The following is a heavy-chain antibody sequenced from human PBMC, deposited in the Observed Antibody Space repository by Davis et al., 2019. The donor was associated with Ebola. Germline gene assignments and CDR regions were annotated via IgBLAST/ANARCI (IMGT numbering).Heavy chain of an antibody. Sequence: MPSETLSLTCAVFGGSIGSGGYSWSWIRQPPGKGLEWIGFIDYSGTTEYNPSLKSRVSISRDTPKNQFSLNLRSVTAADTAVYFCAKKGLVSNSGYHGLDVWGQGTAVTVSS. V-gene: IGHV4-30-4*07. CDR1: GGSIGSGGYS. CDR3: AKKGLVSNSGYHGLDV. D-gene: IGHD3-10*01. CDR2: IDYSGTT. J-gene: IGHJ6*02.